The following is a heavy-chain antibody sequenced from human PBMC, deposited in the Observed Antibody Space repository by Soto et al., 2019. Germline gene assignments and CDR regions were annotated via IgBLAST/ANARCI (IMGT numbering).Heavy chain of an antibody. Sequence: GGSLRLSCAASGFTFSSYWMSWVRQAPGKGLEWVANIKQDGSEKYYVDSVKGRFTISRDNAKNSLYLQMNSLRAEDTAVYYCARAFGRAARPDAFDILGQGTMVTVSS. D-gene: IGHD6-6*01. CDR2: IKQDGSEK. CDR3: ARAFGRAARPDAFDI. J-gene: IGHJ3*02. CDR1: GFTFSSYW. V-gene: IGHV3-7*03.